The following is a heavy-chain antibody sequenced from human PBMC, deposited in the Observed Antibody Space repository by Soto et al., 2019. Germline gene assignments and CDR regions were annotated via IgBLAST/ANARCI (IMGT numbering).Heavy chain of an antibody. D-gene: IGHD3-10*01. CDR2: ISYDGSNK. V-gene: IGHV3-30*04. CDR1: GFTFSSYA. Sequence: GGSLRLSCAASGFTFSSYAMHWVRQAPGKGLEWVAVISYDGSNKYYADSVKGRFTISRDNSKNTLYLQMNSLRADDTAVYYCARDLGYGSGSYQRDYWGQGTLVTVSS. J-gene: IGHJ4*02. CDR3: ARDLGYGSGSYQRDY.